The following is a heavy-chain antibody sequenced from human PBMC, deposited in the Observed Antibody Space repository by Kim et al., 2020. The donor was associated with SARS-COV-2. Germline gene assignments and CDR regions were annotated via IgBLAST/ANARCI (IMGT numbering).Heavy chain of an antibody. CDR2: IYYSGST. J-gene: IGHJ4*02. D-gene: IGHD3-16*02. V-gene: IGHV4-39*07. Sequence: SETLSLTCTVSGGSISSSSYYWGWIRQPPGKGLEWIGSIYYSGSTYYNPSLKSRVTISVDTSKNQFSLKLSSVTAADTAVYYCAREWGRYDYVWGSYRYTGPYFDYWGQGTLVTVSS. CDR3: AREWGRYDYVWGSYRYTGPYFDY. CDR1: GGSISSSSYY.